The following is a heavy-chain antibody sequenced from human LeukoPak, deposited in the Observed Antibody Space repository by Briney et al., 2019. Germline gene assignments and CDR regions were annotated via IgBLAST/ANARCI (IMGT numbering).Heavy chain of an antibody. CDR2: IGSAGDT. V-gene: IGHV3-13*01. Sequence: GGSLRLSCAASGFTFSSYDMHWVRQATGKGLEWVSGIGSAGDTYYPDSVKGRFTISRDNAKNSLYLQMNSLRAGDTAVYYCARVRPKYFDFLTGFYYYYGMDVWGQGTTVTVSS. CDR1: GFTFSSYD. J-gene: IGHJ6*02. D-gene: IGHD3-9*01. CDR3: ARVRPKYFDFLTGFYYYYGMDV.